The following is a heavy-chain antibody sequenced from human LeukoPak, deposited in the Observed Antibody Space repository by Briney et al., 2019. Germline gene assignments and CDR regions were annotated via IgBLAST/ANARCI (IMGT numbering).Heavy chain of an antibody. D-gene: IGHD3-22*01. Sequence: ASVKVSCNASGYTFTGYYMHWVRQAPGQGLEWMGWINPNSGGTNYAQKFQGRVTMTRDTSISTAYMELSRLRSDDTAVYYCARTYYYDSSGPVTDYWGQGTLVTVSS. V-gene: IGHV1-2*02. J-gene: IGHJ4*02. CDR1: GYTFTGYY. CDR3: ARTYYYDSSGPVTDY. CDR2: INPNSGGT.